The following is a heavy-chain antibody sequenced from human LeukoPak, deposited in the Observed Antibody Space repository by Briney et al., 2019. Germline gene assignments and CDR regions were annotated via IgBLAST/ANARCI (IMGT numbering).Heavy chain of an antibody. CDR2: VHTSGSS. CDR1: GGSMSHYY. V-gene: IGHV4-4*07. D-gene: IGHD2-2*01. CDR3: ARLSVPEVEGAFDI. Sequence: KPSETLSLTCTVSGGSMSHYYWSWIRQPAGKGLEWIGRVHTSGSSTYNPSLRSRVTMSVDTSKNQFSLKLSSVTAAATAVYYCARLSVPEVEGAFDIWAKGKLVTVSS. J-gene: IGHJ3*02.